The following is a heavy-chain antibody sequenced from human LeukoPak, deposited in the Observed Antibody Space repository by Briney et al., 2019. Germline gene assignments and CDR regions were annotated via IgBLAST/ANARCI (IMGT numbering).Heavy chain of an antibody. V-gene: IGHV3-74*01. CDR2: INGDGSST. Sequence: PGGSLRLSCAASGFTFTTHWMHWVRQAPGKGLVLVSRINGDGSSTTYADSVKGRFTISRDNAKNSLYLQMNSLRAEDTAVYYCARGPSSGWSLGYWGQGTLVTVSS. CDR3: ARGPSSGWSLGY. CDR1: GFTFTTHW. D-gene: IGHD6-19*01. J-gene: IGHJ4*02.